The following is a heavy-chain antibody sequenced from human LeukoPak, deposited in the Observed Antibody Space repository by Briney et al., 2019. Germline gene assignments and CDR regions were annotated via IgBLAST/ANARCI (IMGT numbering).Heavy chain of an antibody. D-gene: IGHD3-3*01. V-gene: IGHV1-46*01. CDR1: GYTFTSYY. CDR3: ARDNDFWSGYPKRTWEKPYHYYGMDV. J-gene: IGHJ6*02. CDR2: INPSGGST. Sequence: ASVKVSCKASGYTFTSYYMHWVRQAPGQGLEWMGIINPSGGSTSYAQKFQGRVTMTRDTSTSTVYMELSSLRSEDTAVYYCARDNDFWSGYPKRTWEKPYHYYGMDVWGQGTTVTVSS.